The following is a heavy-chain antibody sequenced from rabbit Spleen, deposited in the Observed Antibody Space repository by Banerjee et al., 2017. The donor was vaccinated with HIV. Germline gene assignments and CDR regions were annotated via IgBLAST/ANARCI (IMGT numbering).Heavy chain of an antibody. CDR3: ARAIVPWLGLTRLDL. J-gene: IGHJ3*01. CDR1: GIDFISYA. V-gene: IGHV1S47*01. Sequence: ELVESGGGLVQAGESLILLCKASGIDFISYAMFWVRQAPGKGLEWIAYIYPTFGVANYANSVKGRFTISSDSAQSTVDLKMTSLTAADTATYFCARAIVPWLGLTRLDLWGQGTLVTVS. CDR2: IYPTFGVA. D-gene: IGHD4-1*01.